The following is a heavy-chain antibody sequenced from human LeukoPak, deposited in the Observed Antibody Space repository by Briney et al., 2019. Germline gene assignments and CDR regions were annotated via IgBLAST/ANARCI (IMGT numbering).Heavy chain of an antibody. CDR1: GFTFDDYA. V-gene: IGHV3-9*01. CDR2: ISWNSGSI. CDR3: AKGRDSYGYDAFDI. Sequence: GGSLRLSCAASGFTFDDYAMHWVRQAPGKGLEWVSGISWNSGSIGYADSVKGRFTISRDNAKNSLYLQMNSLRAEDTALYYCAKGRDSYGYDAFDIWGQGTMVTVSS. D-gene: IGHD5-18*01. J-gene: IGHJ3*02.